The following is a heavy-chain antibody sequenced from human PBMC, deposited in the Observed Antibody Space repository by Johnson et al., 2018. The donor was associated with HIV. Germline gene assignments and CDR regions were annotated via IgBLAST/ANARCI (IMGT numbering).Heavy chain of an antibody. CDR2: ISYDGSNK. CDR3: ARPANNYCDISGYDDAFNI. J-gene: IGHJ3*02. D-gene: IGHD3-22*01. CDR1: GFTVSRNY. V-gene: IGHV3-30-3*01. Sequence: VQLVESGGGVVQPGGSLRVSCAASGFTVSRNYMSWVRQAPGKGLEWVAVISYDGSNKYYADSVKGRFTISRDNAKNYLFLQMNSLGAEDTALYYCARPANNYCDISGYDDAFNIWGQGTMVAVSS.